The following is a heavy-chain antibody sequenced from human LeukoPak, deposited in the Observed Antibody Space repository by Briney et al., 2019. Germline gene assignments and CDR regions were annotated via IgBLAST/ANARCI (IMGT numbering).Heavy chain of an antibody. CDR2: ISGSGGST. V-gene: IGHV3-23*01. J-gene: IGHJ4*02. D-gene: IGHD6-13*01. CDR3: AKDSSSWSTQAACFDY. CDR1: GFTFSSYA. Sequence: GGSLRLSCAASGFTFSSYAMSWVRQAPGKGLEWVSAISGSGGSTYYADSVKGRFTISRDNSKNTLYLQMNSLRAEDTAVYYCAKDSSSWSTQAACFDYWGQGTLVTVSS.